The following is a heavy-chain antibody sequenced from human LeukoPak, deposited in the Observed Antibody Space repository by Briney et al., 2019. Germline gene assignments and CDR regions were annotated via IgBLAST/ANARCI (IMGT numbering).Heavy chain of an antibody. V-gene: IGHV3-33*01. J-gene: IGHJ4*02. CDR3: AREALDPHLDH. Sequence: GGSLRLSCAASGFTFSSYGMHWVRQAPGKGLEWVAVIWYDGSNKYYADSVKGRFTISRDNSKNTLYLQMNSLRAEDTAVYYCAREALDPHLDHWGQGTLVTVSS. CDR2: IWYDGSNK. CDR1: GFTFSSYG.